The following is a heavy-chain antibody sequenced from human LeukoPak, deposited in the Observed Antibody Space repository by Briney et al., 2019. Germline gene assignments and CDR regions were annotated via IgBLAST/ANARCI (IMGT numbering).Heavy chain of an antibody. J-gene: IGHJ4*02. V-gene: IGHV3-30*03. D-gene: IGHD3-9*01. Sequence: GGSLRLSCAASGFTFSSYGMHWVRQAPGKGLEWVAVISYDGSNKYYADSVKGRFTISRDNSKNALYLQMNSLRAEDMAVYYCARYPPYYDILTGSLDYWGQGTLVTVSS. CDR2: ISYDGSNK. CDR1: GFTFSSYG. CDR3: ARYPPYYDILTGSLDY.